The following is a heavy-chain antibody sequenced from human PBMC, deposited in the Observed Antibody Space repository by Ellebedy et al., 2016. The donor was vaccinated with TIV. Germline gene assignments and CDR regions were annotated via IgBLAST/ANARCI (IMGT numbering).Heavy chain of an antibody. D-gene: IGHD2-15*01. Sequence: GGSLRLXXVTSGFTFSRHSMAWVRQAPGKGLEWVSFISSGSNFKYYTDSVKGRFTISRDNARNSLFLQMNSLRGEDTAVYYCAGLLAISDYFFHYYMDVWGKGTTVSVSS. CDR2: ISSGSNFK. CDR3: AGLLAISDYFFHYYMDV. V-gene: IGHV3-21*06. J-gene: IGHJ6*03. CDR1: GFTFSRHS.